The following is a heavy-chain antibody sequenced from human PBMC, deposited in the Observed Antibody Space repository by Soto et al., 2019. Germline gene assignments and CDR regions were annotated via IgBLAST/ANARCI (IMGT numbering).Heavy chain of an antibody. CDR2: IYYSGST. CDR3: ARHLATYYYDSSGSYFDY. CDR1: GGSISSSSYY. Sequence: QLQLQESGPGLVKPSETLSLTCTVSGGSISSSSYYWGWIRQPPGKGLEWIGSIYYSGSTYYNPSLKSRVTISVDTSKNQFSLKLSSVTAADTAVYYCARHLATYYYDSSGSYFDYWGQGTLVTVSS. J-gene: IGHJ4*02. D-gene: IGHD3-22*01. V-gene: IGHV4-39*01.